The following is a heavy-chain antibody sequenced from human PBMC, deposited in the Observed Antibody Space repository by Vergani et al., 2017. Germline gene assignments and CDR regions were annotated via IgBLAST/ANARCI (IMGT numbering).Heavy chain of an antibody. D-gene: IGHD1-26*01. CDR3: ARGRDSGSYYFDY. Sequence: QVQLVQSGAEVKKPGSSVKVSCKASGGTFSSYAISWVRQATGQGLEWMGWMNPNSGNTGYAQKFQGRVTMTRNTSISTDYMELSRLRSEDTDVYYCARGRDSGSYYFDYWGQGTLVTVSS. J-gene: IGHJ4*02. CDR2: MNPNSGNT. V-gene: IGHV1-8*02. CDR1: GGTFSSYA.